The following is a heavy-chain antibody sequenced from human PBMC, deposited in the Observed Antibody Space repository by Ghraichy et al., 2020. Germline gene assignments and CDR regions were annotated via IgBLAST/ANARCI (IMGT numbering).Heavy chain of an antibody. Sequence: SCAASGFTFSSYAMSWVRQAPGKGLEWVSAISGSGGSTYYADSVKGRFTISRDNSKNTLYLQINSLRAEDTAVYYCAKSKAAAGSSVFDYWGQGTLVTVSS. J-gene: IGHJ4*02. CDR2: ISGSGGST. D-gene: IGHD6-13*01. V-gene: IGHV3-23*01. CDR3: AKSKAAAGSSVFDY. CDR1: GFTFSSYA.